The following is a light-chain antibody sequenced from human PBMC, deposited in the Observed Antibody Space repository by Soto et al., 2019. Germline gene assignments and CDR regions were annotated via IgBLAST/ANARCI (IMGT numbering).Light chain of an antibody. J-gene: IGKJ2*01. CDR2: GAS. CDR1: QSVSTN. V-gene: IGKV3-15*01. CDR3: QQYNNSPYT. Sequence: EVVMTQSPAPLSVSPGERATLSCRASQSVSTNVAWYQQKGGQAPRVLIYGASTRATGIPARFSGSGSGTEFTLTISSLQSEDFAIYYCQQYNNSPYTFGQGTKLEIK.